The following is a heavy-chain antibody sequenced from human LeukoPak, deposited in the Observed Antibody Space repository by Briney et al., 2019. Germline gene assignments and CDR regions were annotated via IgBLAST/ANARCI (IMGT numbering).Heavy chain of an antibody. CDR2: IIPILGIA. CDR1: GGTFSSYA. D-gene: IGHD3-10*01. V-gene: IGHV1-69*04. Sequence: GASVKVSCKASGGTFSSYAISWVRQAPGQGLEWMGRIIPILGIANYAQKFQGRVTITADKSTSTAYMELSSLRSEDTAVYYCANSNGEMATIYFQHWGQGTLVTVSS. J-gene: IGHJ1*01. CDR3: ANSNGEMATIYFQH.